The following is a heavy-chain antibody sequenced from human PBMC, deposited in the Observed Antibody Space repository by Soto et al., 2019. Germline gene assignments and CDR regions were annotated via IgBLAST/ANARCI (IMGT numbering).Heavy chain of an antibody. Sequence: GGSLSLSCAASGFTFSSYGMHWVRQAPGKGLEWVAVISYDGSNKYYADSVKGRFTISRDNSKNTLYLQMNSLRAEDTAVYYCAKDFPSSVGYFDYWGQGTLVTVSS. CDR2: ISYDGSNK. CDR1: GFTFSSYG. CDR3: AKDFPSSVGYFDY. V-gene: IGHV3-30*18. J-gene: IGHJ4*02. D-gene: IGHD6-6*01.